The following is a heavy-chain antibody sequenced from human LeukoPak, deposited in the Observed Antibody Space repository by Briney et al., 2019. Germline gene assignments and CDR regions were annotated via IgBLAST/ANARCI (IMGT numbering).Heavy chain of an antibody. D-gene: IGHD3-10*01. CDR1: GGTFNTYA. CDR2: IIPILGIA. V-gene: IGHV1-69*04. J-gene: IGHJ4*02. Sequence: SVKVSCKASGGTFNTYAINWVRQAPGQGLECMGRIIPILGIANYAQQFQGRVTITADKSTSTAYMELSSLRSEDTAVYYCAKAVVVRGYFDYWGQGTLVTVSS. CDR3: AKAVVVRGYFDY.